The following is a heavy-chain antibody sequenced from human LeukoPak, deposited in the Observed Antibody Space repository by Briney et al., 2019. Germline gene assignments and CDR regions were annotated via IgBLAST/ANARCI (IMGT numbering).Heavy chain of an antibody. CDR1: GFTFSSYS. CDR3: ARPIYSYGYDYYYGMDV. V-gene: IGHV3-48*04. J-gene: IGHJ6*02. CDR2: ISSSSSTI. D-gene: IGHD5-18*01. Sequence: GGSLRLSCAASGFTFSSYSMNWVRQAPGKGLEWVSYISSSSSTIYYADSVKGRFTISRDNAKNSLYLQMNSLRAEDTAVYYCARPIYSYGYDYYYGMDVWGQGTTVTVSS.